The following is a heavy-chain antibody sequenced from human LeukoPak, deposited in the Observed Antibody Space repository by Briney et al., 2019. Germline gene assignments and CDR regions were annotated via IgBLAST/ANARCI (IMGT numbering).Heavy chain of an antibody. Sequence: PSETLSLTCAVYGGSFSGYYWSWIRQPPGKGLELIGEINHSGSTNYNPSLKSRVTISVDTSKNQFSLKLSSVTAAATAVYYCARGSSGWYGGKYSQHWGQGTLVTVSS. CDR1: GGSFSGYY. V-gene: IGHV4-34*01. CDR2: INHSGST. J-gene: IGHJ1*01. D-gene: IGHD6-19*01. CDR3: ARGSSGWYGGKYSQH.